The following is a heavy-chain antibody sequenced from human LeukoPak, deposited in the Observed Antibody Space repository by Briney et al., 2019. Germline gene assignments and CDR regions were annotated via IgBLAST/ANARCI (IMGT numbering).Heavy chain of an antibody. CDR2: INHSGST. D-gene: IGHD5-18*01. CDR1: GGPFSGYY. J-gene: IGHJ4*02. Sequence: SETLSLTCAVYGGPFSGYYWRWIRQPPGKGLEWLGEINHSGSTNYNPSLKSRVTISVDMSKNQFSLKLSSVTAADTAVYYCARVRGYSYGRLGYFDYWGQGTLVTVSS. V-gene: IGHV4-34*01. CDR3: ARVRGYSYGRLGYFDY.